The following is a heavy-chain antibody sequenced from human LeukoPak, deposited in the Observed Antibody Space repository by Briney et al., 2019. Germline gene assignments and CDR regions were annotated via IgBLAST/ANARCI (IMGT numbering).Heavy chain of an antibody. Sequence: PSETLSLTCTVSGGSISSYYWSWVRQPPGKGLEWIGYIYYSGSTNYNPSLKSRVTISVDTSKNNFSLKLSSVTAADTAVYYCARGQYTYYYDSSAKRDAFDIWGQGKMVTVSS. D-gene: IGHD3-22*01. J-gene: IGHJ3*02. CDR2: IYYSGST. CDR1: GGSISSYY. CDR3: ARGQYTYYYDSSAKRDAFDI. V-gene: IGHV4-59*01.